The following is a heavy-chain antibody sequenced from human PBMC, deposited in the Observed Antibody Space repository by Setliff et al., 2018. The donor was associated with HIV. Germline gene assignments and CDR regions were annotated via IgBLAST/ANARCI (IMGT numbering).Heavy chain of an antibody. Sequence: SVKVSCKASGYSFSNYAMNWVRQAPGQGLEWMGGIIPILGIANYAQKFQGRVTITTDESTSTAYMELSSLRSEDTAVYYCARSPDSSGYYYYYYMGVWGKGTTVTVSS. CDR1: GYSFSNYA. V-gene: IGHV1-69*10. CDR2: IIPILGIA. D-gene: IGHD3-22*01. CDR3: ARSPDSSGYYYYYYMGV. J-gene: IGHJ6*03.